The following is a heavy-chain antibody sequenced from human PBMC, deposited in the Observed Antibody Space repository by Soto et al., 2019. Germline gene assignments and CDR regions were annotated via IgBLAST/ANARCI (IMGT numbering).Heavy chain of an antibody. Sequence: TVAWGYSSDYGGSWILKPPGKGLEWIGYIYYSGSTNYNPSLKSRVTISVDTSKNQFSLKLSSVTAADTAVYYCARHESNSSGYYDYWGQGTLVPVSS. J-gene: IGHJ4*02. CDR3: ARHESNSSGYYDY. D-gene: IGHD6-19*01. CDR2: IYYSGST. CDR1: WGYSSDYG. V-gene: IGHV4-59*08.